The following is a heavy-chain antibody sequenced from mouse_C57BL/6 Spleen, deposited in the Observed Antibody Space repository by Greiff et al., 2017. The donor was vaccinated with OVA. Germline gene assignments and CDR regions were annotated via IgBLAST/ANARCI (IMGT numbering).Heavy chain of an antibody. D-gene: IGHD1-1*01. V-gene: IGHV5-17*01. CDR1: GFTFSDYG. CDR2: ISSGSSTI. Sequence: EVQRVESGGGLVKPGGSLKLSCAASGFTFSDYGMHWVRQAPEKGLEWVAYISSGSSTIYYAATVKGRFTISRDNAKNTLFLQMTSLRSEDTAMYYCARDGSYGDWYFDVWGTGTTVTVSS. J-gene: IGHJ1*03. CDR3: ARDGSYGDWYFDV.